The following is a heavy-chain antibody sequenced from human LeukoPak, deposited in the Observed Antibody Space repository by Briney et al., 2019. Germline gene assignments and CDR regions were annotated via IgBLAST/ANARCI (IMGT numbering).Heavy chain of an antibody. D-gene: IGHD5-18*01. CDR3: ARKKRGYSYGPGWFDP. CDR1: GYTFTDYY. J-gene: IGHJ5*02. Sequence: ASVKVSCKASGYTFTDYYIHWVRQAPGQGLEWMGWINPNSGGTNSAQKFQGRVTMTRDTSISTAYMELNRLRSDDTAVYYCARKKRGYSYGPGWFDPWGQGTLVTVSS. CDR2: INPNSGGT. V-gene: IGHV1-2*02.